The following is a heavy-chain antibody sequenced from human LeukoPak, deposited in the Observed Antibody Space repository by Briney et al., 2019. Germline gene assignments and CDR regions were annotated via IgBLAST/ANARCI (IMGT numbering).Heavy chain of an antibody. V-gene: IGHV4-30-2*01. J-gene: IGHJ4*02. CDR2: IYQSGNT. Sequence: SETLSLTCTVSGGSISSGGYYWSWMRQPPGKGLEWIGHIYQSGNTYYNPSLKSRVTISLDRSKNQFSLKLSSVTAADTAVYYCARGRDYYDSTGYFYWGQGTLVTVSS. CDR3: ARGRDYYDSTGYFY. CDR1: GGSISSGGYY. D-gene: IGHD3-22*01.